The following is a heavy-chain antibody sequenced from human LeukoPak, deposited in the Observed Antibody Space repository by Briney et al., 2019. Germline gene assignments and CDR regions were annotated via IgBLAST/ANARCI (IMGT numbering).Heavy chain of an antibody. V-gene: IGHV3-23*01. CDR2: ISGSGGST. CDR3: ARARIRYSSSWYPLGY. CDR1: GFTFSSYG. J-gene: IGHJ4*02. D-gene: IGHD6-13*01. Sequence: PGGSLRLSCAASGFTFSSYGMSWVRQAPGKGLEWVSAISGSGGSTYYADSVKGRFTISRDNSNNKVFLQMSSLRVEDTAVYYCARARIRYSSSWYPLGYWGQGTLVTVSS.